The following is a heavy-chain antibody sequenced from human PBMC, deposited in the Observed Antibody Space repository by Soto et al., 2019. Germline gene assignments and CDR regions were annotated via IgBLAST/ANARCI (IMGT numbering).Heavy chain of an antibody. CDR3: ARHRNYDILTGYDY. Sequence: PSGTMAPAERGAGRSSSTRCWRWLRQHPGKGLEWIGYIYYSGSTNYNPSLKSRITISVDTSKNQFSLKLSSVTAADTAVYYCARHRNYDILTGYDYWGQGTLVTVSS. CDR1: GRSSSTRC. D-gene: IGHD3-9*01. J-gene: IGHJ4*02. CDR2: IYYSGST. V-gene: IGHV4-59*08.